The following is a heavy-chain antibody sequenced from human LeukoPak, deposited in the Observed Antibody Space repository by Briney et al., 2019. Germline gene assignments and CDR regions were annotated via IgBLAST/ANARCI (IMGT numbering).Heavy chain of an antibody. V-gene: IGHV3-21*01. CDR3: ARDRRSGVFTSNNH. CDR1: GFTFRSHS. D-gene: IGHD6-19*01. J-gene: IGHJ5*02. Sequence: GGSLRLSCAASGFTFRSHSMNWVRQARGKGLEGVSPISSSSCYIYYADSVKGRFTISRDNDENSLYLQMTNLRADDTAVYYRARDRRSGVFTSNNHWRQGTLVTVSS. CDR2: ISSSSCYI.